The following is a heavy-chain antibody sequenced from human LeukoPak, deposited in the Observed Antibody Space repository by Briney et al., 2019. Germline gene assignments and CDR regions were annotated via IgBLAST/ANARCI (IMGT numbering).Heavy chain of an antibody. CDR2: INQSVST. J-gene: IGHJ4*02. CDR3: ARRRTGVATIYLATGSSHFDY. V-gene: IGHV4-34*01. D-gene: IGHD5-24*01. Sequence: PSETLSLTCAVYGGSFSGYYWSWIRQPPGKGLEWMVEINQSVSTNYHPSLKARVTISVDSSKNQFSLKLSSVTAADTAVYYCARRRTGVATIYLATGSSHFDYWGQGTLVTVSS. CDR1: GGSFSGYY.